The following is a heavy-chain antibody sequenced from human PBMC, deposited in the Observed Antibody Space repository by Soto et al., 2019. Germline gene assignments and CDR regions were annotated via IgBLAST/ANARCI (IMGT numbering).Heavy chain of an antibody. D-gene: IGHD3-22*01. J-gene: IGHJ1*01. Sequence: PGGSLRLSCAASGFTFSSYSMIWVRQAPGKGLEWVSSISSGSSYIHYADSVKGRFTISRVNAKDSLFLQMSSLRAEDTAVYYCASDISYYDSSGYRGPKYLQHWGQGTLVTVSS. V-gene: IGHV3-21*01. CDR2: ISSGSSYI. CDR3: ASDISYYDSSGYRGPKYLQH. CDR1: GFTFSSYS.